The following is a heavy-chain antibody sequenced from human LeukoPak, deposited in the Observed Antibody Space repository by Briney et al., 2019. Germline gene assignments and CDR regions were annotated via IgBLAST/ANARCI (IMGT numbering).Heavy chain of an antibody. CDR3: ARENHGSFDY. J-gene: IGHJ4*02. Sequence: GGSLRLSCAASGFTFSNYAMSWARQAPGKGLEWVSCISSSSTYIYYADSVRGRFAISRDNAKNSLYLQMNSLRAEDTAVYYCARENHGSFDYWGQGSLVTVSS. CDR1: GFTFSNYA. V-gene: IGHV3-21*01. CDR2: ISSSSTYI. D-gene: IGHD1-14*01.